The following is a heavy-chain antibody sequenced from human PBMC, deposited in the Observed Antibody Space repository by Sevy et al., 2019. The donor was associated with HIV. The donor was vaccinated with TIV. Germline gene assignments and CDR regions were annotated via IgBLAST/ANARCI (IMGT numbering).Heavy chain of an antibody. CDR2: IIPIFGTA. J-gene: IGHJ4*02. Sequence: ASVKVSCKASGGTFSSYAISWVRQAPGQGLEWMGGIIPIFGTANYAQKFQGRVTITADESTSTAYMELSSLRSEDTAVYYWARGRSSGSTPYFDYWGQGTLVTVSS. V-gene: IGHV1-69*13. CDR3: ARGRSSGSTPYFDY. CDR1: GGTFSSYA. D-gene: IGHD6-19*01.